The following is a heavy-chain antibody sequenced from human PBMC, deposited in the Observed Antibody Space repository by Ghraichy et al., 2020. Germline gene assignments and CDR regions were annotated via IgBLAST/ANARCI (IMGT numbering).Heavy chain of an antibody. CDR1: GFTFSSNA. Sequence: GESLNISCAASGFTFSSNAMSWVRQAPGKGLEWVSGISGSGGSTYYADSVKGRFTISRDNSKNTLYLQMSSLRAEDTAVYYCAKHQGGPSSGLDYWGQGTLVTVSS. CDR2: ISGSGGST. J-gene: IGHJ4*02. D-gene: IGHD6-19*01. CDR3: AKHQGGPSSGLDY. V-gene: IGHV3-23*01.